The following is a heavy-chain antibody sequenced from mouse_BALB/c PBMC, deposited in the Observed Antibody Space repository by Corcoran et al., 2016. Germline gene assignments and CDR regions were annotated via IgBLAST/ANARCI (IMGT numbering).Heavy chain of an antibody. D-gene: IGHD2-14*01. CDR3: ARWRNPYYRYDEAMDY. J-gene: IGHJ4*01. V-gene: IGHV9-3-1*01. Sequence: QIQLGQSGPELKKPGEPAKISCKASGYTFTNYGINWVKQAEGKGLKWMGWINTYTGEPTYADDFKGRFAFSLETSASTAYLQINNLKNEDTATYCCARWRNPYYRYDEAMDYWGQGTSVTVSS. CDR2: INTYTGEP. CDR1: GYTFTNYG.